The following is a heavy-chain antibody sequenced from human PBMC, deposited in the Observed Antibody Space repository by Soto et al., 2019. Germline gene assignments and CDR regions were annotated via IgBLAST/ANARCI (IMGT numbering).Heavy chain of an antibody. D-gene: IGHD3-3*01. CDR3: VRQTIFGLVVSNFDS. J-gene: IGHJ4*02. V-gene: IGHV2-26*01. CDR2: IFSNDEI. Sequence: VSGPTLVNPTETLTLTCTVSGFSLNNPKMGVSWIRQPPGKALEWLAHIFSNDEISYRTSLESRLTISKDPSRSQVVLSMTNMDPVDTATYYCVRQTIFGLVVSNFDSWGQGTLVTVSS. CDR1: GFSLNNPKMG.